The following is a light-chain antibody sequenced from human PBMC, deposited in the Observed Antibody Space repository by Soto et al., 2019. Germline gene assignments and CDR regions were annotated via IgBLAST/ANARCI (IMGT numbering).Light chain of an antibody. CDR1: QSVSTN. CDR3: QQSYSTPRLT. J-gene: IGKJ4*01. CDR2: GAS. Sequence: EIMMTQSPATLSVSPGERATLSCRASQSVSTNLAWYQQKPGQAPRLLIYGASTRATGIPARISGSGSETEFTLTISSLQSEDFAVYYCQQSYSTPRLTFGGGTKVEIK. V-gene: IGKV3-15*01.